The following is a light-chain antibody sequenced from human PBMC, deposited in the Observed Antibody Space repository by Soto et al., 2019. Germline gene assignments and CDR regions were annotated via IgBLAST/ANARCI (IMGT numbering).Light chain of an antibody. CDR2: DVS. Sequence: DIQMTQSPSTLSASVGDRVTFTCRASQTVGSWLAWYQQKPGTAPKLLIYDVSTLESGVPSRFSGSGSGTEFPLTISSLQPDDVATYYCQQYDNYPLTFGGGNKVEIK. V-gene: IGKV1-5*01. CDR1: QTVGSW. J-gene: IGKJ4*01. CDR3: QQYDNYPLT.